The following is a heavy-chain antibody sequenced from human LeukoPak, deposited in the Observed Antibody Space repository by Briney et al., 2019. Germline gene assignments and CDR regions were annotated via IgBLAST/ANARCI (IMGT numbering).Heavy chain of an antibody. D-gene: IGHD6-19*01. V-gene: IGHV4-38-2*02. CDR2: IYHSGST. CDR3: ARSMRGWTFDY. CDR1: GYSISSGYY. J-gene: IGHJ4*02. Sequence: SETLSLTCTVSGYSISSGYYWGWIRQPPGKGLEWIGSIYHSGSTYYNPSLKSRVTISVDTSKNQFSLKLSSVTAADTAVYYCARSMRGWTFDYWGQGTLVTVSS.